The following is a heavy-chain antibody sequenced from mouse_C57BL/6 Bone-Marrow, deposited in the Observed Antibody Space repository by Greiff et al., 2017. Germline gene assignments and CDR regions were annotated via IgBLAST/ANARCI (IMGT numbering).Heavy chain of an antibody. V-gene: IGHV1-64*01. CDR1: GYTFTSYW. CDR3: ASLYGSFYAMDY. J-gene: IGHJ4*01. CDR2: IHPNSGST. Sequence: VQLQQSGAELVKPGASVKLSCKASGYTFTSYWMHWVKQRPGQGLEWIGMIHPNSGSTNYNEKFKSKATLTVDKSSSTAYMQLSSLTSEDSAVYYCASLYGSFYAMDYWGQGTSVTVSS. D-gene: IGHD1-1*01.